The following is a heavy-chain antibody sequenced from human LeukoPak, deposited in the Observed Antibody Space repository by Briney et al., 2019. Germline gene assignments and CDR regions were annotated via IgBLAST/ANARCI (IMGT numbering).Heavy chain of an antibody. Sequence: SSQTLSLTCTVSGGSISSGGYYWSWIRQHPGKGLEWIGYIYYSGSTYYNPSLKSRVTISVDTSKNQFSLKLSSVTAADTAVYYCARGKQGTNLAFDYWGQGTLVTVSS. CDR1: GGSISSGGYY. J-gene: IGHJ4*02. V-gene: IGHV4-31*03. CDR2: IYYSGST. D-gene: IGHD3-3*02. CDR3: ARGKQGTNLAFDY.